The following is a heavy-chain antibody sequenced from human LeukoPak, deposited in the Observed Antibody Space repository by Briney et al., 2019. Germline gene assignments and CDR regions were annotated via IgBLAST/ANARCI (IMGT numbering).Heavy chain of an antibody. CDR1: GYSFTSYW. D-gene: IGHD3-3*01. V-gene: IGHV5-51*01. CDR2: INPGDSDT. Sequence: ESPKIPCKGSGYSFTSYWIGWVRQMPGKGLGWMGIINPGDSDTKYSPSFQGQVTISADTSISTAYLQWSSLKASDTAMYYCARRSNFWVLNHYWGQRPLVSVSS. CDR3: ARRSNFWVLNHY. J-gene: IGHJ4*02.